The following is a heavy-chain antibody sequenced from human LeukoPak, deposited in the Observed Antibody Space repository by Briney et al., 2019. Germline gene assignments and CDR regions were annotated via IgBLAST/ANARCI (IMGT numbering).Heavy chain of an antibody. J-gene: IGHJ6*03. CDR1: GFTFNTYS. CDR3: ARDGDFWSGYYKVNYYMDV. Sequence: GGSLRLSCAASGFTFNTYSMNWVRQAPGKGLEWVSSISDNSNYIYYSDSVEGRFTISRDNAKNSLYLQMNSLRAEDTAVYYCARDGDFWSGYYKVNYYMDVWGKGTTVTVSS. V-gene: IGHV3-21*01. D-gene: IGHD3-3*01. CDR2: ISDNSNYI.